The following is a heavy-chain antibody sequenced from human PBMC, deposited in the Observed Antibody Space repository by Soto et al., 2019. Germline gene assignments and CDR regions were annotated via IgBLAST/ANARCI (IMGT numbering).Heavy chain of an antibody. CDR3: TRGGDAYKNGH. V-gene: IGHV4-59*01. Sequence: SETLSLTCTVSGGSISSYYWSWIRQPPGKGLEWIGFIHYSGSTNYNPSLKSRVTMSVDTSKNQFSLKLTSVNAADTAVYYCTRGGDAYKNGHWGQGTLVTVSS. CDR1: GGSISSYY. J-gene: IGHJ4*02. CDR2: IHYSGST. D-gene: IGHD2-21*01.